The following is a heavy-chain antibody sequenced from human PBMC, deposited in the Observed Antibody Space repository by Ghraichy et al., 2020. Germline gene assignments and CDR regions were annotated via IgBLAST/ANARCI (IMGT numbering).Heavy chain of an antibody. CDR1: GGSISGYY. Sequence: SETLSLTCTVSGGSISGYYWSWIRQPPGKGLEWIGYIYYSGSTNYNPSLKSRVTMSVHTSENQFSLKLNSVTAADTAVYFCARRDGDPTLLPYYFDFWGQGTLVTVSS. D-gene: IGHD5-24*01. V-gene: IGHV4-59*08. CDR2: IYYSGST. CDR3: ARRDGDPTLLPYYFDF. J-gene: IGHJ4*02.